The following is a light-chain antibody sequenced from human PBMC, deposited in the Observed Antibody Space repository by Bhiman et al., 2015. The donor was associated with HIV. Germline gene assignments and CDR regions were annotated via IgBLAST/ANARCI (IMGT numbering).Light chain of an antibody. CDR3: AAWDDSLTGYV. CDR2: KNN. Sequence: QSALTQPASGSGSPGQSITISCTGTSNDVGGYNYVSWYQQLPGTAPKLLIYKNNERPSGLPDRFSASKSGTSASLAISGLQAEDEAYYYCAAWDDSLTGYVFGAGTLVTV. CDR1: SNDVGGYNY. J-gene: IGLJ1*01. V-gene: IGLV1-47*01.